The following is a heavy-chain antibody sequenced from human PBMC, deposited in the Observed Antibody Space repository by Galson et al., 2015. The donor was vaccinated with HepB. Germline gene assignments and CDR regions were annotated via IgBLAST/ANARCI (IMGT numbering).Heavy chain of an antibody. CDR2: INPSGGST. Sequence: SVKVSCKASGYTFTSYYMHWVRQAPGQGLEWMGIINPSGGSTSYAQKLQGRVTMTRDTSTSTVYMELSSLRSEDTAVYYCARDLGGYYGAIDAFDIWGQGTMVTVSS. CDR1: GYTFTSYY. J-gene: IGHJ3*02. CDR3: ARDLGGYYGAIDAFDI. V-gene: IGHV1-46*04. D-gene: IGHD3-3*01.